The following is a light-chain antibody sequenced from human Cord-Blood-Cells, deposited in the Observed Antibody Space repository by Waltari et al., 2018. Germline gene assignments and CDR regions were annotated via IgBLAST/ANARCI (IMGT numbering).Light chain of an antibody. CDR1: QRLLHSNGYNY. V-gene: IGKV2-28*01. CDR3: MQALQTPWT. CDR2: LGS. Sequence: DIVMTHSPLSLPVTPGEPASISFRSSQRLLHSNGYNYLDWYLQKPGQSPQLLIYLGSNWALGVPDRFRGRGSGRDFTLKSSRVEAEDVGVYYCMQALQTPWTFGQGTKVEIK. J-gene: IGKJ1*01.